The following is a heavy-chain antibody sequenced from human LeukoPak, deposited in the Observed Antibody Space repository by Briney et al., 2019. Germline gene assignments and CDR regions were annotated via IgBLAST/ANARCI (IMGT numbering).Heavy chain of an antibody. CDR3: ARDSGISSSWSFSTDAFDI. CDR1: GFTFSSYA. D-gene: IGHD6-13*01. CDR2: ISYDGSNK. Sequence: PGGSLRLSCAASGFTFSSYAMHWVRQAPGKGLEWVAVISYDGSNKYYADSVKGRFTISRDNSKNTLYLQMNSLRAEDTAVYYCARDSGISSSWSFSTDAFDIWGQGTMVTVSS. V-gene: IGHV3-30*04. J-gene: IGHJ3*02.